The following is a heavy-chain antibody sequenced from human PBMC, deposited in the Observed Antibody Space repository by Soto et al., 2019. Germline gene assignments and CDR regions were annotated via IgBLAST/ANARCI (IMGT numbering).Heavy chain of an antibody. CDR1: GFTFSSYS. Sequence: GGSLRLSCAASGFTFSSYSMNWVRQAPGKGLEWVSSISSSSSYIYYADSVKGRFTISRDNAKNSLYLQMNSLRAEDTAVYYCASSSGWPYFDYWGQGTLVTVSS. CDR2: ISSSSSYI. D-gene: IGHD6-19*01. V-gene: IGHV3-21*01. J-gene: IGHJ4*02. CDR3: ASSSGWPYFDY.